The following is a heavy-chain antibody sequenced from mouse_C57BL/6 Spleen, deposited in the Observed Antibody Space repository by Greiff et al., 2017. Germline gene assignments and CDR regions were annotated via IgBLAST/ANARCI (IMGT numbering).Heavy chain of an antibody. V-gene: IGHV1-69*01. CDR3: ASMVTTGAMDY. CDR2: IDPSDSYT. D-gene: IGHD2-2*01. Sequence: LQPGAELVMPGASVKLSCKASGYTFTSYWMHWVKQRPGQGLEWIGEIDPSDSYTNYNQKFKGKSTLTVDKSSSTAYMQLSSLTSEDSAVYYCASMVTTGAMDYWGQGTSVTVSS. CDR1: GYTFTSYW. J-gene: IGHJ4*01.